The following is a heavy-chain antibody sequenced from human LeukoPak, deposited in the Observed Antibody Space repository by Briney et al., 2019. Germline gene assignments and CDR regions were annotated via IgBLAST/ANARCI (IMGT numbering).Heavy chain of an antibody. J-gene: IGHJ6*03. Sequence: GGSLRLSCAASGFTFSSYWMHWVRQAPGKGLVWVSRINSDGSRTSYADSVKGRFTISRDNAKNTLYLQMNSLRAEDTAVYYCARVGYSYGAPDHYMDVWGKGTTVTVSS. CDR2: INSDGSRT. CDR1: GFTFSSYW. V-gene: IGHV3-74*01. CDR3: ARVGYSYGAPDHYMDV. D-gene: IGHD5-18*01.